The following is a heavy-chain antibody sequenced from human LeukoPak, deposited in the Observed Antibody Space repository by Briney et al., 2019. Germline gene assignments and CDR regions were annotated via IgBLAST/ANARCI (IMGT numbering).Heavy chain of an antibody. Sequence: GGSLRLSCAASGFTFSGFWMHWVRQAPGKGLVWVSCISFDGSDATYADSVKGRFTISRDNAKNTLHLQMDSLTVEGTAVYYCARDRPYYDFWSGYYTHDYWGQGTLVTVSS. J-gene: IGHJ4*02. CDR1: GFTFSGFW. V-gene: IGHV3-74*01. D-gene: IGHD3-3*01. CDR3: ARDRPYYDFWSGYYTHDY. CDR2: ISFDGSDA.